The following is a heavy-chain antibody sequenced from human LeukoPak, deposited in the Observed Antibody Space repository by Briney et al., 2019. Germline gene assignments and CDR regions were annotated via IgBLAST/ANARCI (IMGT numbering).Heavy chain of an antibody. D-gene: IGHD1-14*01. J-gene: IGHJ4*02. CDR1: GGSFSGYY. V-gene: IGHV4-34*01. CDR2: INHSGST. CDR3: ARGNGRGRIDY. Sequence: PSETLSLTCAVYGGSFSGYYWSWIRQPPGKGLEWIGEINHSGSTNYNPSLKSRVTISVDTSKNQFSLKLSSVTAADTAVYYCARGNGRGRIDYWGQGTLVTVSS.